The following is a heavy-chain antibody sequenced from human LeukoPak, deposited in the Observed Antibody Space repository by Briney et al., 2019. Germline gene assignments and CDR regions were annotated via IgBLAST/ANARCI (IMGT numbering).Heavy chain of an antibody. CDR2: IKYDGSEE. D-gene: IGHD3-16*01. V-gene: IGHV3-7*02. Sequence: VGSLRLSCAASGFTLSSYSMSWVRQAPGKGLEWVANIKYDGSEEYYADSVKGRFTISRDNAKNSLSLQMNYVRAGDAAIYYCAYTNHLTYWGQGALVTVSS. CDR1: GFTLSSYS. CDR3: AYTNHLTY. J-gene: IGHJ4*02.